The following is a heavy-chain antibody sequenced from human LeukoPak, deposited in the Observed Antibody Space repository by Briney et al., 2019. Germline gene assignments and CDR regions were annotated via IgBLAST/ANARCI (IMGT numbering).Heavy chain of an antibody. CDR1: GYTFTNYY. CDR3: ARDRCSGGSCYSWDAFDI. V-gene: IGHV1-69*13. CDR2: IIPIFGTA. D-gene: IGHD2-15*01. Sequence: ASVKVSCKASGYTFTNYYLHWVRQAPGQGLEWMGGIIPIFGTANYAQKFQGRVTITADESTSTAYMELSSLRSEDTAVYYCARDRCSGGSCYSWDAFDIWGQGTMVTVSS. J-gene: IGHJ3*02.